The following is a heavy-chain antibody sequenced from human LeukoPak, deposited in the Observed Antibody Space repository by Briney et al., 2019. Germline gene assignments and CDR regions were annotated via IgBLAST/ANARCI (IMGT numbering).Heavy chain of an antibody. CDR1: GGSISSGSYY. V-gene: IGHV4-61*02. CDR3: ARVRLSGVVAARYWAFDI. J-gene: IGHJ3*02. Sequence: SETLSLTCTVSGGSISSGSYYWSWIRQPAGKGLEWIGRIYTSGSTNYNPSLKSRVTISVDTSKNQFSLKLSSVTAADTAVYYCARVRLSGVVAARYWAFDIWGQGTMVTVSS. D-gene: IGHD1-26*01. CDR2: IYTSGST.